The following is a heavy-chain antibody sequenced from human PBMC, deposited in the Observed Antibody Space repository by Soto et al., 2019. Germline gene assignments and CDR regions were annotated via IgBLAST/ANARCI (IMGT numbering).Heavy chain of an antibody. CDR1: GGSISSSNW. Sequence: PSETLSLTCAVSGGSISSSNWWCGVRQPPGKGLEWIGKIYHSRSTNYNPSLKSRVTISVDKSKNQFSLKLSSVTAADTAVYYCASMTTVTTSYWGQGTLVTVSS. J-gene: IGHJ4*02. D-gene: IGHD4-17*01. CDR3: ASMTTVTTSY. V-gene: IGHV4-4*02. CDR2: IYHSRST.